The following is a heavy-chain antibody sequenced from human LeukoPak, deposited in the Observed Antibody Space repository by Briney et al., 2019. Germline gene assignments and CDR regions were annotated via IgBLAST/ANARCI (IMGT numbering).Heavy chain of an antibody. CDR3: ARKSRDGYNYDSSGFFDY. Sequence: PGRSLRLSCAASGFTFSSYAMHWVRQAPGEGLEWVAVISYDGSNKYYADSVKGRFTISRDNSKNTLYLQMNSLRAEDTAVYYCARKSRDGYNYDSSGFFDYWGQGTLVTVSS. J-gene: IGHJ4*02. CDR2: ISYDGSNK. CDR1: GFTFSSYA. V-gene: IGHV3-30-3*01. D-gene: IGHD5-24*01.